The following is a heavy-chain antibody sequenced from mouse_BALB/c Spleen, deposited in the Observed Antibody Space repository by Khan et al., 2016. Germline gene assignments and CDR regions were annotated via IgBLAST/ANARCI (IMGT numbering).Heavy chain of an antibody. CDR1: GYTFTSYN. Sequence: VQLQQSGPELVKPGASVKVSCKASGYTFTSYNMYWVKQSHGKRLEWIGYIDHYNGGNNYNQKFKGKATLTVDKSSSTAYMHLNSLTSEDSAVYYCASDLLWYAMYYWGQGTSVTVSS. CDR3: ASDLLWYAMYY. J-gene: IGHJ4*01. CDR2: IDHYNGGN. D-gene: IGHD2-1*01. V-gene: IGHV1S135*01.